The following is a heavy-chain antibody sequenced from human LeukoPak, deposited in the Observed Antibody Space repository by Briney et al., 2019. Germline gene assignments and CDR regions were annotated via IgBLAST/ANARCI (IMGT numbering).Heavy chain of an antibody. Sequence: SETLSLTCTVSGGSISSSSYYWGWIRQPPGKGLEWIGSIYYSGSTYYNPSLKSRVTISVDTSKNQFSLKLSSVTAADTAVYYCAREGQDYDFWSDTYYYYYYIDVWGKGTTVTVSS. CDR1: GGSISSSSYY. D-gene: IGHD3-3*01. CDR3: AREGQDYDFWSDTYYYYYYIDV. J-gene: IGHJ6*03. CDR2: IYYSGST. V-gene: IGHV4-39*07.